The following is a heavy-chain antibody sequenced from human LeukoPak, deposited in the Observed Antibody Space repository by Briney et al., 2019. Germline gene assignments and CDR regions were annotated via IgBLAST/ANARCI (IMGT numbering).Heavy chain of an antibody. Sequence: SETLSLTCTVSGGSITTYYWSWIRQPPGKGLEWVGYLYYSGSTTYSPSLKSRVTMSVDTSKSQFSLKLSSVTAADTAIYYCARVRGTSETDWGQGTLVTVSS. CDR3: ARVRGTSETD. V-gene: IGHV4-59*01. CDR1: GGSITTYY. D-gene: IGHD3-16*01. J-gene: IGHJ1*01. CDR2: LYYSGST.